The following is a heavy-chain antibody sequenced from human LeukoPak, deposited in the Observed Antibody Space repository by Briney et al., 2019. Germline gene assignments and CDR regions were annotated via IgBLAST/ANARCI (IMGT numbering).Heavy chain of an antibody. Sequence: GGSLRLSCAASGVIISSYAMNWVRQAPGKGLEWVSAINGRGDNTYYADFVKGRFTISRDNSKSTVYLQMNSLRTEDTAVYYCAKDRVSPGFNWFDPWGQGTLVTVSS. CDR1: GVIISSYA. D-gene: IGHD2/OR15-2a*01. CDR3: AKDRVSPGFNWFDP. CDR2: INGRGDNT. J-gene: IGHJ5*02. V-gene: IGHV3-23*01.